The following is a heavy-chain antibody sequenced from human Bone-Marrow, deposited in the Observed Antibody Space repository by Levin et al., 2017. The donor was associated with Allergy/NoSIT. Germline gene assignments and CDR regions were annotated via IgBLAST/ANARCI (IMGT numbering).Heavy chain of an antibody. V-gene: IGHV1-58*02. D-gene: IGHD3-10*01. CDR2: IVVGSGNT. Sequence: SVKVSCQASGFTFTTSAIQWVRQARGQRLEWIGWIVVGSGNTNHAQKFGGRVTVTRDMSTSTAYMELSSLRSEDTAVYYCGATYFGSGTYLNHYYYGTDVWGQGTTVTVSS. J-gene: IGHJ6*02. CDR3: GATYFGSGTYLNHYYYGTDV. CDR1: GFTFTTSA.